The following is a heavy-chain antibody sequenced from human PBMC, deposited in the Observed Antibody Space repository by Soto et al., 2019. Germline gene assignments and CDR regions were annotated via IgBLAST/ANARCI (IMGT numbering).Heavy chain of an antibody. V-gene: IGHV3-53*01. CDR3: ARYSTSWYGYFDY. Sequence: EVQLVESGGGLIQPGGSLRLSCAASGFTVSSNYMTWVRQAPRKGLEWVSAIYSDGNTYYADSVKGRFTISRDNSKNTLFLQMNSLRAEDTAVYYCARYSTSWYGYFDYWGRGTLVTVSS. J-gene: IGHJ4*02. CDR1: GFTVSSNY. D-gene: IGHD6-13*01. CDR2: IYSDGNT.